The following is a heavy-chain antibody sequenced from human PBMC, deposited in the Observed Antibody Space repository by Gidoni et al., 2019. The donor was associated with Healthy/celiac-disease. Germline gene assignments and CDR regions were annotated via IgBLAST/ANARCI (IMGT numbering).Heavy chain of an antibody. D-gene: IGHD4-17*01. J-gene: IGHJ4*02. CDR2: ISLNSGSI. V-gene: IGHV3-9*01. Sequence: EVQLVESGGGLVQPGRSLRLSCAASGFTFDDYAMHWVRQAPGKGLEWGSGISLNSGSIGYADSVKGRFTISRDNAKNSLYLQMNSLRAEDTALYYCAKASHDYGDYGHFDYWGQGTLVTVSS. CDR1: GFTFDDYA. CDR3: AKASHDYGDYGHFDY.